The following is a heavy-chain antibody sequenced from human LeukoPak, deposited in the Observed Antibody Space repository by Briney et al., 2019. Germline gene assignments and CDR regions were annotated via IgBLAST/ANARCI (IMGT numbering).Heavy chain of an antibody. CDR1: GFTFGNAW. V-gene: IGHV3-15*01. CDR3: TRIIKSGSFDY. J-gene: IGHJ4*02. D-gene: IGHD1-26*01. CDR2: IKSKTDGGTT. Sequence: GGSLRLSCATSGFTFGNAWMTWVRQAPGKGLEWVGRIKSKTDGGTTDHAAPVKGRFTISRDDSKNTLYLQMNSLKTEDTAVYYCTRIIKSGSFDYWGQGTLVTVSS.